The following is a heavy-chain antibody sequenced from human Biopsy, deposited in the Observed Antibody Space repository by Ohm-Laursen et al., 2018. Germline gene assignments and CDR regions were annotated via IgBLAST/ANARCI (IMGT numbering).Heavy chain of an antibody. D-gene: IGHD3-16*01. J-gene: IGHJ5*02. V-gene: IGHV1-2*02. CDR1: GYTFNAYY. Sequence: ASVKVSCKASGYTFNAYYIHWMRQAPGQGLEWMGWINPATGETRYAQRFQGRVTVTRDTSVTTAYMQLSSLTSDDTALYYCAKPSGGVSTIGFDPWGQGTQVIVSS. CDR3: AKPSGGVSTIGFDP. CDR2: INPATGET.